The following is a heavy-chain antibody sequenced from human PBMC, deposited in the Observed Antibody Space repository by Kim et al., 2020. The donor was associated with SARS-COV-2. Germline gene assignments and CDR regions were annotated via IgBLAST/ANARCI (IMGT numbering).Heavy chain of an antibody. CDR2: T. CDR3: ARGYSASYRIDY. V-gene: IGHV1-46*01. D-gene: IGHD6-13*01. J-gene: IGHJ4*02. Sequence: TTDAQTFQGKVTMTRETSTSTVYMELSSLRSDDTAVYYCARGYSASYRIDYWGQGTLVTVSS.